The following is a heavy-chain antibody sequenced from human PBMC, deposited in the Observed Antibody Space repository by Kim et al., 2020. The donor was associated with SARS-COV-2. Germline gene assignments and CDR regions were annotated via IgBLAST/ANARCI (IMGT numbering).Heavy chain of an antibody. CDR2: INHSGST. V-gene: IGHV4-34*01. D-gene: IGHD3-22*01. J-gene: IGHJ3*02. CDR3: ARLQQTDYYDSSGDDAFDI. CDR1: GGSFSGYY. Sequence: SETLSLTCAVYGGSFSGYYWSWIRQPPGKGLEWIGEINHSGSTNYNPSLKSRVTISVDTSKNQFSLKLSSVTAADTAVYYCARLQQTDYYDSSGDDAFDIWGQGTMVTVSS.